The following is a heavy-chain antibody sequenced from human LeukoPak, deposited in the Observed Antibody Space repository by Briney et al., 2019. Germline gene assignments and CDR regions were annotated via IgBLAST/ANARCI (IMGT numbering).Heavy chain of an antibody. J-gene: IGHJ4*02. Sequence: ASVKVSCKASGYTFTSYGISWVRQAPGQGLEWMGWISTYNGNTKYAQKFQARVTLTTDTSTNTAYMGLWSLRSDDTALYYCARGGWYYYDSSGYYLIDNWGPGTLVTVSS. CDR2: ISTYNGNT. D-gene: IGHD3-22*01. CDR1: GYTFTSYG. V-gene: IGHV1-18*01. CDR3: ARGGWYYYDSSGYYLIDN.